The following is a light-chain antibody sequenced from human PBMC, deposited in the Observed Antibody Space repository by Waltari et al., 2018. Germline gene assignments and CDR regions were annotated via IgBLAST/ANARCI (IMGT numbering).Light chain of an antibody. CDR1: SSTIGNNY. CDR2: DNN. Sequence: QSVLTQPPSVSAAPGQKVTISCSGHSSTIGNNYVTWYQQLPGPAPKLLIYDNNERPSGIPDRFSGSKSGTSATLGISGLQTGDEADYYCGTWDSSLSVGVFGGGTKLTVL. J-gene: IGLJ2*01. CDR3: GTWDSSLSVGV. V-gene: IGLV1-51*01.